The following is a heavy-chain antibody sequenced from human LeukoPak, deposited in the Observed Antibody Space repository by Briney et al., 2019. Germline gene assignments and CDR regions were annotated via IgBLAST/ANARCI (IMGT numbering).Heavy chain of an antibody. J-gene: IGHJ4*02. Sequence: GGSLRLSCAASGITFSTYAMSWVRQAPGKGLEWVSDISVGGSDTYYADSVKGRFTISRDNSKNTLYLQMNSLRAEDTAVYFCAGRGSSSLYYWGQGTLVTVSS. V-gene: IGHV3-23*01. CDR2: ISVGGSDT. CDR1: GITFSTYA. CDR3: AGRGSSSLYY. D-gene: IGHD6-13*01.